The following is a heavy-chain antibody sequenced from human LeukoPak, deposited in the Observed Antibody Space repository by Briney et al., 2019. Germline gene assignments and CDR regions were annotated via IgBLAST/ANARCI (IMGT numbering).Heavy chain of an antibody. V-gene: IGHV3-48*03. J-gene: IGHJ4*02. CDR2: ISRSATTI. D-gene: IGHD1-14*01. Sequence: GGSLRLSCAASGFTFSSYEMNWVRQAPGKGLEWVSSISRSATTIYYADSVKGRFTVSRDNAKNSLYLQMNSLRAEDTAVYYCAKAEFDYFDYWGQGTLVTVSS. CDR3: AKAEFDYFDY. CDR1: GFTFSSYE.